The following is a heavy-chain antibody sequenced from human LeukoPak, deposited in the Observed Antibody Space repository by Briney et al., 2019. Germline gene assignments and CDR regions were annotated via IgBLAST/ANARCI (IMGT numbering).Heavy chain of an antibody. V-gene: IGHV1-8*02. Sequence: ASVKVSCKASGYTFTSYYMHWVRQATGQGLEWMGWMNPNSGNTGYAQKFQGRVTMTRNTSISTAYMELSSLRSEDTAVYYCARGRGSWYKLNWFDPWGQGTLVTVSS. CDR3: ARGRGSWYKLNWFDP. J-gene: IGHJ5*02. CDR1: GYTFTSYY. CDR2: MNPNSGNT. D-gene: IGHD6-13*01.